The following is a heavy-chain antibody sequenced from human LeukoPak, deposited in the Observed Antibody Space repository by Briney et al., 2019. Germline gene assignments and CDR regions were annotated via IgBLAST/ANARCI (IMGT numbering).Heavy chain of an antibody. CDR2: IYTSGST. V-gene: IGHV4-61*02. J-gene: IGHJ4*02. CDR3: ARVVGSGWKFDY. CDR1: GGSISSGSYY. D-gene: IGHD6-19*01. Sequence: SQTLSITCTVSGGSISSGSYYWSWIRQPAGKGLEWIGRIYTSGSTNYNPSLKSRVTISVDMSKNQFSLKLSSVTAADTAVYYCARVVGSGWKFDYWGQGTLVTVSS.